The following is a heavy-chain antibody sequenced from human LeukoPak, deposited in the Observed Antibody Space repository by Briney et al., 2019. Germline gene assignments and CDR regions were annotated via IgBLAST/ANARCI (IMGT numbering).Heavy chain of an antibody. J-gene: IGHJ4*02. V-gene: IGHV3-33*01. CDR2: IWYDGSNK. CDR1: GFTFNTYG. D-gene: IGHD1-26*01. Sequence: PGGSLRLSCAASGFTFNTYGMHWVRQAPGKGLEWVAVIWYDGSNKYYVDSVKGRFTISRDNSKNTLYLQMDSLRAEDTAVYYCARGGVGATTLGYWGQGTLVTVSS. CDR3: ARGGVGATTLGY.